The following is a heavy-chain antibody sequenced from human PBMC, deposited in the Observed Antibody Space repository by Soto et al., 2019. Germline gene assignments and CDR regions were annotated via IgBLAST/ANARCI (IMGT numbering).Heavy chain of an antibody. D-gene: IGHD2-2*01. J-gene: IGHJ6*02. CDR2: IYHSGST. Sequence: QVQLQESGPGLVKPSGTLSLTCAVSGGSISSSNWWSWVRQPPGKGLEWIGEIYHSGSTNYNPSLQSRVTISVGKSKDQFSLMLSSVPAADTAVYCCARVVGGSDYGMDVWGQWTAVTVSS. V-gene: IGHV4-4*01. CDR3: ARVVGGSDYGMDV. CDR1: GGSISSSNW.